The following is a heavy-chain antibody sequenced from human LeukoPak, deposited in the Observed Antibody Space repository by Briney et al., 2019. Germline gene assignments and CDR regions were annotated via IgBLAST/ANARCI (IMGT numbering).Heavy chain of an antibody. CDR1: GFTFSSYS. CDR2: ISSSSSTI. J-gene: IGHJ4*02. D-gene: IGHD2-2*01. CDR3: AKDGIVVVPAASKNYFDY. V-gene: IGHV3-48*01. Sequence: PGGSLRLSCAASGFTFSSYSMNWVRQAPGKGLEWVSYISSSSSTIYYADSVKGRFTISRDNAKNSLYLQMNSLRAEDTAVYYCAKDGIVVVPAASKNYFDYWGQGTLVTVSS.